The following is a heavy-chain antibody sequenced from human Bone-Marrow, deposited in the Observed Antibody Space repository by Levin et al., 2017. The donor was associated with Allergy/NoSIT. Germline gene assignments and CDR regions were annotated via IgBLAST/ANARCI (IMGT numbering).Heavy chain of an antibody. D-gene: IGHD3-9*01. CDR1: GFTFSSYA. CDR2: ISGSGGST. V-gene: IGHV3-23*01. Sequence: PGGSLRLSCAASGFTFSSYAMSWVRQAPGKGLEWVSAISGSGGSTYYADSVKGRFTISRDNSKNTLYLQMNSLRAEDTAVYYCAKSPENYDILTGYYPLDYWGQGTLVTVSS. J-gene: IGHJ4*02. CDR3: AKSPENYDILTGYYPLDY.